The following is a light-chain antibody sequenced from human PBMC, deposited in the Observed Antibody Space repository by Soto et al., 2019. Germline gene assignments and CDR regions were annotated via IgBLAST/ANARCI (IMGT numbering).Light chain of an antibody. V-gene: IGKV3-15*01. Sequence: EIGRTQSPATLSVSPGERATLSCRASQRVSSNLAWYQQKPGQAPRLLIYGASTRATGIPARFSGSGSGTEFTLTISSLQSEDSAVYYCQQYKNWLALTFGGGTKV. CDR3: QQYKNWLALT. CDR1: QRVSSN. CDR2: GAS. J-gene: IGKJ4*01.